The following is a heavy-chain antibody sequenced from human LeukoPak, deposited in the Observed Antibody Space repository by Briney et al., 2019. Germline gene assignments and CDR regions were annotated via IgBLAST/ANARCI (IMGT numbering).Heavy chain of an antibody. D-gene: IGHD6-6*01. CDR1: GGSFSGYY. V-gene: IGHV4-34*01. CDR2: INHSGST. Sequence: SETLSLTCAVYGGSFSGYYWSWIRQPPGKGLEWIGEINHSGSTNYNPSLKSRVTISVDTSKNQFSLKLSSVTAADTAVYYCARDSGSSSLPSDYWGQGTLVTVSS. CDR3: ARDSGSSSLPSDY. J-gene: IGHJ4*02.